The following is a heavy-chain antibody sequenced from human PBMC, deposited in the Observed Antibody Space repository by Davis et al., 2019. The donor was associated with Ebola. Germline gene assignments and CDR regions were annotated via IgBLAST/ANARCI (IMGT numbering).Heavy chain of an antibody. Sequence: PGGSLRLSCAASGFTFSRYWMSWVRQAPGKGLEWVANIKQDGSEKYYVDSVKGRFTISRDNAKNSLYLQMNSLRDEDTAVYYCARDRGTTPGYYGMDVWGKGTTVTVSS. CDR3: ARDRGTTPGYYGMDV. J-gene: IGHJ6*04. CDR2: IKQDGSEK. CDR1: GFTFSRYW. V-gene: IGHV3-7*01. D-gene: IGHD1-7*01.